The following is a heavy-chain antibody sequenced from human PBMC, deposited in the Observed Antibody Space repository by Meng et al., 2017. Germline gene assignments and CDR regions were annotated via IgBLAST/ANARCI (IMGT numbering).Heavy chain of an antibody. CDR1: GGTFGGYT. CDR2: ISAYNGNT. V-gene: IGHV1-18*01. Sequence: GAEGKNPGSSVQVSCKASGGTFGGYTISWVRQAPGQGLEWMGWISAYNGNTNYAQKLQGRVTMTTDTSTSTAYMELRSLRSDDTAVYYCARDHVWYFDLWGRGTLVTVSS. CDR3: ARDHVWYFDL. J-gene: IGHJ2*01.